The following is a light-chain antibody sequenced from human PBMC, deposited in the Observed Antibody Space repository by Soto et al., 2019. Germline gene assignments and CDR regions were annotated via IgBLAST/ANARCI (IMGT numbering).Light chain of an antibody. Sequence: DIEMTQSPSSLSASVGDRVSITCRASQPIDTFLNWYQQKPGKAPDLLIYTASSLRSGVSSRFTGSGSGTDFTLSNNNVQPEDFAIYVCQQGYDAPTTFGQGTRVEVK. CDR3: QQGYDAPTT. V-gene: IGKV1-39*01. J-gene: IGKJ1*01. CDR1: QPIDTF. CDR2: TAS.